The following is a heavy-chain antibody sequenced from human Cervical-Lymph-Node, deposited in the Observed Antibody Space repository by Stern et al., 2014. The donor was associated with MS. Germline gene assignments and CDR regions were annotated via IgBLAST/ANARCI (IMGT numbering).Heavy chain of an antibody. J-gene: IGHJ3*02. CDR1: GYSISSGYY. D-gene: IGHD3-22*01. CDR2: IYHSGST. V-gene: IGHV4-38-2*02. Sequence: QLQLQESGPGLVKPSETLSLTCTVSGYSISSGYYWGWIRQPPGKGLEWXGSIYHSGSTNYNPSLKSRVPISVDTSKNQFSLKLSSVTAADTAVYYCARGVVDMIVVGIDAFDIWGQGTMVTVSS. CDR3: ARGVVDMIVVGIDAFDI.